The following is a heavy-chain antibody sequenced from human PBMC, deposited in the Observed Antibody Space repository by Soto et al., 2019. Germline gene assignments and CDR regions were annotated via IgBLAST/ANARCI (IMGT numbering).Heavy chain of an antibody. V-gene: IGHV4-61*01. J-gene: IGHJ4*02. CDR1: GGSVSSGSYY. CDR3: ARDRVRGLGGQRQYIDY. CDR2: IYYSGST. D-gene: IGHD6-25*01. Sequence: PSETLSLTCTVSGGSVSSGSYYWSWIRQPPGKGLEWIGYIYYSGSTNYNPSLKSRVTISVDTSKNQFSLKLSSVTAGDTAVYYCARDRVRGLGGQRQYIDYWGQATLVTVSS.